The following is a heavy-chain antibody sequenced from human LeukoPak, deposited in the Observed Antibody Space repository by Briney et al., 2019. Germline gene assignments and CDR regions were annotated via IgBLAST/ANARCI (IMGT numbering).Heavy chain of an antibody. Sequence: PGGSLRLSCAASGFTVSSNYMSWVSQAPGKGLEWVSIIYSGGSTYYADSVKGRLIVSRDSSENTLYLQMNSLRVEDTAVYFCARDYRYMDVWGKGTTVTVSS. V-gene: IGHV3-66*02. CDR2: IYSGGST. D-gene: IGHD3-10*01. CDR3: ARDYRYMDV. J-gene: IGHJ6*03. CDR1: GFTVSSNY.